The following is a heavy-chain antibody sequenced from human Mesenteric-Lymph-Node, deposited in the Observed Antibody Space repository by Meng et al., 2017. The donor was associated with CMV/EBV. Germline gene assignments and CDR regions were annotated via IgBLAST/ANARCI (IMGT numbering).Heavy chain of an antibody. J-gene: IGHJ4*02. CDR2: INNGNT. CDR1: GYTFNKYE. V-gene: IGHV1-18*01. D-gene: IGHD3-10*01. CDR3: AKWGYYYGSGRYYGDY. Sequence: SGYTFNKYESNWVRRGPGQGIEWMGWINNGNTNRRKKMQDKGTMAADTSRSTAYMEVRSLRSDDTAVYYCAKWGYYYGSGRYYGDYWGQGTLVTVSS.